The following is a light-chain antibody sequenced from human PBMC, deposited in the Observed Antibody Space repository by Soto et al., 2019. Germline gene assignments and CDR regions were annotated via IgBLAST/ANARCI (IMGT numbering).Light chain of an antibody. CDR3: QQFYRYPWT. CDR2: KAS. J-gene: IGKJ1*01. CDR1: QSVDTC. V-gene: IGKV1-5*03. Sequence: DIQMTQSPSTLSASVGDRVTITCRASQSVDTCLAWYQQKPGKAPHLLIYKASSLETGVPSRFSGRRSVTEFTLTIRSLQPDDFAAYYCQQFYRYPWTFGQGTKVEIK.